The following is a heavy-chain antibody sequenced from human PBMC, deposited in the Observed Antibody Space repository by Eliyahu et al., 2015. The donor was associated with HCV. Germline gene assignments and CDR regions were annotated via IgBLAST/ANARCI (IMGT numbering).Heavy chain of an antibody. D-gene: IGHD6-19*01. V-gene: IGHV3-30*03. CDR2: ISYDGSNK. CDR3: ALEKRASSGWSLPFLGY. CDR1: GFTFXSXG. J-gene: IGHJ4*02. Sequence: QVQLVESGGGVVQPGRSLRLSCAASGFTFXSXGMHWVRQAPGKGLEWVAVISYDGSNKYYADSVKGRFTISRDNSKNTLYLQMNSLRAEDTAVYYCALEKRASSGWSLPFLGYWGQGTLVTVSS.